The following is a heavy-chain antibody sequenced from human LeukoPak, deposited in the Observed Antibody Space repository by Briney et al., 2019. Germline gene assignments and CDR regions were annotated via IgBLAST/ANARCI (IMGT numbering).Heavy chain of an antibody. CDR2: IYPGDSDT. D-gene: IGHD3-10*01. CDR3: ARHRKRGLLWFGESRGAFDI. V-gene: IGHV5-51*01. CDR1: GYSFTSYW. J-gene: IGHJ3*02. Sequence: GESLKISCKGSGYSFTSYWIGWVRQMPGKGLEWMGIIYPGDSDTRYSPSFQGQVTISADKSISTAYLQWSSLKASDTAMYYCARHRKRGLLWFGESRGAFDIWGQGTMVTVSS.